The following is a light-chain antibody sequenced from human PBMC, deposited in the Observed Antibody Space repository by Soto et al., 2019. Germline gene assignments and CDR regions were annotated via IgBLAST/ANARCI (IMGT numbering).Light chain of an antibody. CDR1: QSISSY. V-gene: IGKV1-39*01. CDR2: AAS. CDR3: QQSYSTPYP. J-gene: IGKJ2*01. Sequence: DIQMTQSPSSLSASVGDRVTITCRASQSISSYLNWYQQKPGKPPKLLISAASSLQSGVPSRFSGSGSGTDFTLTISSLQPEDFATYYCQQSYSTPYPFGQGTKLEIK.